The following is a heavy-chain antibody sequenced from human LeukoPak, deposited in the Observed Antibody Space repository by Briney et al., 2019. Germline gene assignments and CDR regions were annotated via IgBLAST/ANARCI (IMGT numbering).Heavy chain of an antibody. CDR3: ARACEYWGGVECYKYIQD. CDR2: IYYGGST. J-gene: IGHJ1*01. V-gene: IGHV3-53*01. D-gene: IGHD2-21*01. Sequence: GGTLRLSCAVSGFTVRSNSMSWVRQPPGRGLEWVSDIYYGGSTNYAASVSGRFTISKDESDNPLFLQMTTLSVEDTALYYCARACEYWGGVECYKYIQDWGQGSLVIVS. CDR1: GFTVRSNS.